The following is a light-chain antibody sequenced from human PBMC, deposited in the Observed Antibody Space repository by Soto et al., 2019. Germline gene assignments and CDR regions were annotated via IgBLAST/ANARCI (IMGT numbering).Light chain of an antibody. V-gene: IGLV4-69*01. CDR3: QTWGTGVV. CDR1: SGHSSYA. CDR2: LYSDGSH. J-gene: IGLJ2*01. Sequence: QSVLTQSPSASASLGASVKLTCTLSSGHSSYAIAWHQQQPEKGPRYLMKLYSDGSHSKGDGIPDRSSGSSSGAERYLTISGLQSEDEADYYCQTWGTGVVFGGGTKLTVL.